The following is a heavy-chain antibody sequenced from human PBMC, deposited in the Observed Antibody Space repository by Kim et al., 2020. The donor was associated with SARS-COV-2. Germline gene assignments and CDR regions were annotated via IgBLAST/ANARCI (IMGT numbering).Heavy chain of an antibody. CDR1: GGTFSSYA. J-gene: IGHJ4*02. CDR2: IIPIFGTA. D-gene: IGHD3-22*01. Sequence: SVKVSCKASGGTFSSYAISWVRQAPGQGLEWIGGIIPIFGTANYAQKFQGRVTITADESTSTAYMELSSLRSEDTAVYYCAREAYDSSGIPGNWGQGTLVTVSS. CDR3: AREAYDSSGIPGN. V-gene: IGHV1-69*13.